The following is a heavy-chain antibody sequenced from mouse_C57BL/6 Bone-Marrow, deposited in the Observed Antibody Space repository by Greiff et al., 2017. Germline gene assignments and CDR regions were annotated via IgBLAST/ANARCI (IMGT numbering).Heavy chain of an antibody. CDR3: ARFGIYYDYQQTPYYYAMDY. CDR2: IFPGSGST. D-gene: IGHD2-4*01. Sequence: VQLQQSGPELVKPGASVKISCKASGYTFTDYYINWVKQRPGQGLEWIGWIFPGSGSTYYNEKFKGKATLTVDKSSSTAYMLLSSLTSEDSAVYCCARFGIYYDYQQTPYYYAMDYWGQGTSVTVSS. V-gene: IGHV1-75*01. J-gene: IGHJ4*01. CDR1: GYTFTDYY.